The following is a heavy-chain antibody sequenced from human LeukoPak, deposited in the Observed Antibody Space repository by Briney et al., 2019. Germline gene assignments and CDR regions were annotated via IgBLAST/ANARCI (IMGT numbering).Heavy chain of an antibody. CDR1: GGSISSGDYY. CDR2: IYHSGST. Sequence: SETLSLTCTVSGGSISSGDYYWSWMRQPPGKGLEWIGYIYHSGSTYYNPSLKSRVTISVDTSKNQFSLKLSSVTAADTAVYYCARGRTENDYWGQGTLVTVSS. J-gene: IGHJ4*02. D-gene: IGHD1-14*01. V-gene: IGHV4-30-4*01. CDR3: ARGRTENDY.